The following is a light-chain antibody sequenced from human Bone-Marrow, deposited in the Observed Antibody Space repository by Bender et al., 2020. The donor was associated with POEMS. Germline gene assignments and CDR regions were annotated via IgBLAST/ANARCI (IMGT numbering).Light chain of an antibody. CDR1: SSDIGGYNY. J-gene: IGLJ1*01. V-gene: IGLV2-11*01. CDR2: DFY. CDR3: CSYAGTNNFV. Sequence: QSALTQPRSVSGSPGQSVTISCTGTSSDIGGYNYVSWYRQHPGKAPKLIIFDFYRRPSGISERFSGSKSGNTASLTVSGLQAEDEANYFCCSYAGTNNFVFGTGTTVTVL.